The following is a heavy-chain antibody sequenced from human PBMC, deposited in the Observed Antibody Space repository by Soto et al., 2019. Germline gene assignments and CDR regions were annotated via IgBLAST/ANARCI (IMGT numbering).Heavy chain of an antibody. Sequence: QVQLVQSGAEVKKPGASVKVSCKASGYTFTSYGISWVRQAPGQGLEWMGWISAYNGNTNYAQNLKGRGTMTTATSTSTAYMELRSLRSDDRAVYYCARGAYRSSFLGFGTFDYWGQGTLVTVSS. CDR1: GYTFTSYG. CDR2: ISAYNGNT. J-gene: IGHJ4*02. D-gene: IGHD6-6*01. V-gene: IGHV1-18*01. CDR3: ARGAYRSSFLGFGTFDY.